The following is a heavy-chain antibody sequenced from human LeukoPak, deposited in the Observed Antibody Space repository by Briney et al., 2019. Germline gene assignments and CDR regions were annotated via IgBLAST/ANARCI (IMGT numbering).Heavy chain of an antibody. CDR1: GFTFSNYA. Sequence: GGSPGLSCAASGFTFSNYANNWVRQAPAKGLEGISGIGGSGTGTFYADSVKGRFTIPRDNSKNRLFLQMTSLRAEDTAIYYCAKDSDTPGYFDYWGQGTPVTVSS. V-gene: IGHV3-23*01. CDR3: AKDSDTPGYFDY. D-gene: IGHD2-2*02. J-gene: IGHJ4*02. CDR2: IGGSGTGT.